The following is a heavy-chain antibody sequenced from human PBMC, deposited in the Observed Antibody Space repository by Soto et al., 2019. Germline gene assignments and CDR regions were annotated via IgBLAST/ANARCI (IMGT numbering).Heavy chain of an antibody. CDR2: INHSGST. V-gene: IGHV4-34*01. CDR3: ARASIVVVPAPPKWFDP. CDR1: GGSFSGYY. Sequence: QVQLQQWGAGLLKPSETLSLTCAVYGGSFSGYYWCWIRQPPGKGLEGLGEINHSGSTNYNQSLKRRVTIPVNRTKDQFSLNLSSVTAAGTAVYYCARASIVVVPAPPKWFDPWGQGTLGTVSS. D-gene: IGHD2-2*01. J-gene: IGHJ5*02.